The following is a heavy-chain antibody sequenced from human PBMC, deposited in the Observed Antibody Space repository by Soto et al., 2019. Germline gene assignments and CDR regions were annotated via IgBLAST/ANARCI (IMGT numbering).Heavy chain of an antibody. CDR3: ARCDDYYGSGSHIFVVFDL. Sequence: PGGPLRLSCAGWGFAFGDYSRNSVRQAPGKGLEWVSSVSHRSSYIYYADSVQGRFTISRDNAKNSLYLQMHSQRAEDTAVYYCARCDDYYGSGSHIFVVFDLWGQGTLVTVPS. J-gene: IGHJ3*01. CDR1: GFAFGDYS. D-gene: IGHD3-10*01. V-gene: IGHV3-21*01. CDR2: VSHRSSYI.